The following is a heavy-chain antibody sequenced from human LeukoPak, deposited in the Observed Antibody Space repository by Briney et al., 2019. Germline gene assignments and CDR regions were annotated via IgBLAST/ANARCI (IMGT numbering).Heavy chain of an antibody. CDR2: IYYSGST. V-gene: IGHV4-59*01. CDR3: AREAYQTFDP. J-gene: IGHJ5*02. CDR1: GGSFSGYY. Sequence: SETLSLTCAVYGGSFSGYYWSWIRQPPGKGLEWIGYIYYSGSTNYNPSLKSRVTISVGTSKNQFSLKLSSVTAADTAVYYCAREAYQTFDPWGQGTLVTVSS.